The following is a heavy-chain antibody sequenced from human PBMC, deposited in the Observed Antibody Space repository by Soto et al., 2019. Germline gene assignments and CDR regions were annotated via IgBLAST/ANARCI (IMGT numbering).Heavy chain of an antibody. CDR1: GGTFSSYA. V-gene: IGHV1-69*12. D-gene: IGHD3-16*02. Sequence: QVQLVQSGAEVKKPGSSVKVSCKASGGTFSSYAISWVRQAPGQGLEWMGGIIPIFGTANYAQKFQGRVTITAAEPTSTAYMELSSLRSDATSVYYCSRDTYYVYVWGSYRFYWFDPWGQGPLVTVSS. CDR2: IIPIFGTA. CDR3: SRDTYYVYVWGSYRFYWFDP. J-gene: IGHJ5*02.